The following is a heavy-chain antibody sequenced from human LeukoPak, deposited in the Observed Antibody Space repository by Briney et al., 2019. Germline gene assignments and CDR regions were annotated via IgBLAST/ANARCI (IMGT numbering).Heavy chain of an antibody. CDR3: AGGATPGVF. V-gene: IGHV4-34*01. J-gene: IGHJ4*02. Sequence: SETLSLTCGVYGGSFSGYYWTWIRQPPGKGLEWIGEINHSGSTNYIPSLKSRVTLSLHTSKNQFSLKLTSVTAADTAVYYCAGGATPGVFWGQGTLVTVSS. CDR2: INHSGST. D-gene: IGHD3-10*01. CDR1: GGSFSGYY.